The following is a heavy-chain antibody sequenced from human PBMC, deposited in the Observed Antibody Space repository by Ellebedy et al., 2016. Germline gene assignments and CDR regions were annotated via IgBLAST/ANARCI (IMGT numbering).Heavy chain of an antibody. V-gene: IGHV3-30*18. CDR2: MSYDGSKK. Sequence: GGSLRLXCAASGFTFSRYGMHWVRQAPGKGLEWVAVMSYDGSKKHYADSVKGRFTISRDNSKNTLYLQMNSLRAEDTAVYYCAKVDAYYDFWSGLERDGNFDYWGQGTLVTVSS. J-gene: IGHJ4*02. CDR3: AKVDAYYDFWSGLERDGNFDY. CDR1: GFTFSRYG. D-gene: IGHD3-3*01.